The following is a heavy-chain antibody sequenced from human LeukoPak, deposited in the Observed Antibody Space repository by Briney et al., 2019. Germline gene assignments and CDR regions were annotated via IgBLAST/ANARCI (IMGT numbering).Heavy chain of an antibody. J-gene: IGHJ4*02. CDR2: IYYSGST. CDR1: GGSISSGGYY. V-gene: IGHV4-31*03. CDR3: ARMGSYNWNDLP. Sequence: PSQTLSLTCTVSGGSISSGGYYWSWIRQHPGNSLEWIGYIYYSGSTYYNPSLKSRVTISVDTSKNQFSLKLSSVTAADTAVYYCARMGSYNWNDLPWGQGTLVTVSS. D-gene: IGHD1-20*01.